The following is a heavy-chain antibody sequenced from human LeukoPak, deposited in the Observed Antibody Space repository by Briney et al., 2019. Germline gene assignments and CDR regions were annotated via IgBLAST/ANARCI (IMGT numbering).Heavy chain of an antibody. Sequence: GGSLRLSCAASGLTFSSYGMHWVRQAPGKGLEWVAVISYDGSNKYYADSVKGRFTISRDNSKNTLYLQMNSLRAEDTAVYYCAKDILWFGSGNAFDIWGQGTMVTVSS. CDR1: GLTFSSYG. CDR3: AKDILWFGSGNAFDI. J-gene: IGHJ3*02. V-gene: IGHV3-30*18. CDR2: ISYDGSNK. D-gene: IGHD3-10*01.